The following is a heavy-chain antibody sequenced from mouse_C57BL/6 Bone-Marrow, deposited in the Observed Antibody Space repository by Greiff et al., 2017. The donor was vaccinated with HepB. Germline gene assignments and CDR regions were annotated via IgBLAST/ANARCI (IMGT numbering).Heavy chain of an antibody. CDR3: ARFGYLYYFDY. Sequence: QVQLQQPGAELVRPGTSVKLSCKASGYTFTSYWMHWVKQRPGQGLEWIGVIDPSDSYTNYNQKFKGKATLTVDTSSSTAYMQLSSLTSEDAAVYYCARFGYLYYFDYWGQGTTLTVSS. J-gene: IGHJ2*01. CDR1: GYTFTSYW. V-gene: IGHV1-59*01. D-gene: IGHD2-2*01. CDR2: IDPSDSYT.